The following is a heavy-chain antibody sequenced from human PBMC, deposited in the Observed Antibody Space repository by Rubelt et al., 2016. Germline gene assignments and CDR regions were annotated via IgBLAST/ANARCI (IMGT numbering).Heavy chain of an antibody. Sequence: GGGLVQPGRSLRLSCAASGFTLDDYAMHWVRQAPGKGLEWVSGISWNSGSIGYADSVKGRFTISRDSAKNSLFLQMNRLRAEDTAVYYCARAGSSTTDVNYYGMDVWGQGTTVTVSS. J-gene: IGHJ6*02. CDR2: ISWNSGSI. D-gene: IGHD2-2*01. CDR3: ARAGSSTTDVNYYGMDV. V-gene: IGHV3-9*01. CDR1: GFTLDDYA.